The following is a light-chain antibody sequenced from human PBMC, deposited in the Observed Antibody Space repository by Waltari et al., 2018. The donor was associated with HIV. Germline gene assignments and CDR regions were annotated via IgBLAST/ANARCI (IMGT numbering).Light chain of an antibody. Sequence: QSVLTQPPSASGTPGQRITISCSGSSSKIGNNYVHWYQHLPGTAPKPLIDWNKRQASGVPDRFSGSKSGTAAALAISGLRSEDEADYYCVTWADRSSGPVVFGGGTKVTVL. CDR3: VTWADRSSGPVV. CDR1: SSKIGNNY. CDR2: WNK. V-gene: IGLV1-47*01. J-gene: IGLJ2*01.